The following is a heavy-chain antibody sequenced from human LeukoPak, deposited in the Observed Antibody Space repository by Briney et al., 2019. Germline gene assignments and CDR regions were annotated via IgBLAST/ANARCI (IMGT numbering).Heavy chain of an antibody. J-gene: IGHJ4*02. Sequence: PSETLSLTCTVSGYSISSGYYWGWIRQPPGKGLEWIGSIYHSGSTYYNPSLKSRVTISVDTSKNQFSLKLSSVTATDTAVYYCARKSASSWYCDYWGQGTLVTVSS. D-gene: IGHD6-13*01. CDR3: ARKSASSWYCDY. V-gene: IGHV4-38-2*02. CDR1: GYSISSGYY. CDR2: IYHSGST.